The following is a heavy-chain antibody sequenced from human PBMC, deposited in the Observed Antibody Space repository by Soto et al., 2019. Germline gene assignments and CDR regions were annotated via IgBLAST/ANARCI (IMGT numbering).Heavy chain of an antibody. J-gene: IGHJ5*02. Sequence: GASVKVSCKASGYTFTSYGISWVRQAPGQGLEWMGWISAYNGNTNYAQKLQGRVTMTTDTSTSTAYMELRSLRSDDTAVYYCVYSNYGKNWFDPWGQGTLVTVSS. CDR3: VYSNYGKNWFDP. D-gene: IGHD4-4*01. V-gene: IGHV1-18*01. CDR2: ISAYNGNT. CDR1: GYTFTSYG.